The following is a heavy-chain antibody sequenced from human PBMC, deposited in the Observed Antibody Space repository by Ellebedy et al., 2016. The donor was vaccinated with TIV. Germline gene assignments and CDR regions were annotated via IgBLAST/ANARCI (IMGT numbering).Heavy chain of an antibody. CDR1: GFTFDDYA. Sequence: GGSLRLSCAASGFTFDDYAMHWVRQAPGKGLEWVSGITWNSGSIGYADSVKGRFTISRDNPKNSLYLQMNSLRAEDTALYYCAKADSGSFVKHVSWFDPWGQGTLVTVSS. CDR2: ITWNSGSI. CDR3: AKADSGSFVKHVSWFDP. J-gene: IGHJ5*02. D-gene: IGHD1-26*01. V-gene: IGHV3-9*01.